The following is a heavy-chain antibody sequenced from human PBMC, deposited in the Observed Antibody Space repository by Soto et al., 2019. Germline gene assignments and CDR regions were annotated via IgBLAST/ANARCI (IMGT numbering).Heavy chain of an antibody. J-gene: IGHJ4*02. Sequence: SETLSLTCAVYGGSFSGYYWSWIRQPPGKGLEWIGEINHSGSTNYNPSLKSRVTISVDTSKNQFSLKLSSVTAADTAVYYCARILDYYDSSGTDYWGQGTLVTVSS. D-gene: IGHD3-22*01. CDR1: GGSFSGYY. CDR3: ARILDYYDSSGTDY. V-gene: IGHV4-34*01. CDR2: INHSGST.